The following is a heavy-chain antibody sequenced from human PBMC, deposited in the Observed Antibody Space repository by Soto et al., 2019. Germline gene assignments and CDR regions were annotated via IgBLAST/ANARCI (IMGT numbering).Heavy chain of an antibody. D-gene: IGHD3-16*01. V-gene: IGHV4-4*07. J-gene: IGHJ5*02. CDR2: IYTTGTT. Sequence: PSETLSLTCTVSGGSITGHYLSWIRQPAGKGLEWIGRIYTTGTTNYNPSLKSRVTMSVDTSKNQISLNLTSVTAADTAVYYCARTKVRALTAGESDPWGQGTQVTVSS. CDR1: GGSITGHY. CDR3: ARTKVRALTAGESDP.